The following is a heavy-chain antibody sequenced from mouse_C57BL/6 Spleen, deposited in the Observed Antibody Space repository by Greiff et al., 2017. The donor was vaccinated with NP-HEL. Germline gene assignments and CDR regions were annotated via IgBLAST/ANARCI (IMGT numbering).Heavy chain of an antibody. V-gene: IGHV1-31*01. CDR2: IYPYNGVS. CDR1: GYSFTGYY. D-gene: IGHD1-1*01. Sequence: EVQLQESGPELVKPGASVKISCKASGYSFTGYYMHWVKQSHGNILDWIGYIYPYNGVSSYNQKFKGKATLTVDKSSSTAYMELRSLTSEDSAVYYCARRSFYYGSETYFDVWGTGTTVTVSS. J-gene: IGHJ1*03. CDR3: ARRSFYYGSETYFDV.